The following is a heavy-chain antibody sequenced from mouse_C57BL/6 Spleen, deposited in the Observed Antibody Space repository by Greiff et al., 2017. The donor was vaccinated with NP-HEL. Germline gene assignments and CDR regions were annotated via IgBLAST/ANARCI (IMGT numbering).Heavy chain of an antibody. CDR3: ARPLYGNYGYFDV. J-gene: IGHJ1*03. CDR1: GYTFTSYW. D-gene: IGHD2-1*01. V-gene: IGHV1-64*01. Sequence: QVQLQQPGAELVKPGASVKLSCKASGYTFTSYWMHWVKQRPGQGLEWIGMIHPNSGSTNYNEKFKSKATLTVDKSYSTAYLQLSSLTSEDSAVYYCARPLYGNYGYFDVWGTGTTVTVSS. CDR2: IHPNSGST.